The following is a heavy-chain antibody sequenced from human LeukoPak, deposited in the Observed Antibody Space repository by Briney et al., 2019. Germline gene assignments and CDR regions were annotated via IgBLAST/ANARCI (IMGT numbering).Heavy chain of an antibody. CDR1: GGTFISYA. V-gene: IGHV1-69*05. Sequence: GASVKVSFKASGGTFISYAISWVRQAPGQGLEWMGGIIPIFGTANYAQEFQGRVTITTDESTSTAYMELSSLRSEDTAVYYCARDGARSNYGDYVGDYWGQGTLVTVSS. CDR2: IIPIFGTA. CDR3: ARDGARSNYGDYVGDY. J-gene: IGHJ4*02. D-gene: IGHD4-17*01.